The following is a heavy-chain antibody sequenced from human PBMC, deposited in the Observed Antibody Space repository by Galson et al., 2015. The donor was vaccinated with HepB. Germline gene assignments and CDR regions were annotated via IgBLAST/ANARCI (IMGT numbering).Heavy chain of an antibody. J-gene: IGHJ4*02. V-gene: IGHV4-34*01. Sequence: SEPLSLTCAVYGGSFSGYYWSWIRQPPGKGLEWIGKINHSGSTNYNPSLKSRVTISVDTSKNQFSLKLSSVTAADTAVYYCARGLRGVGFDYWGQGTLVTVSS. D-gene: IGHD1-26*01. CDR2: INHSGST. CDR3: ARGLRGVGFDY. CDR1: GGSFSGYY.